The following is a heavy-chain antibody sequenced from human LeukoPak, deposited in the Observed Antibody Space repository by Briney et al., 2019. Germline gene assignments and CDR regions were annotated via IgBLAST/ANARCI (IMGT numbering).Heavy chain of an antibody. CDR2: INHSGST. CDR1: GGSISSGGYY. D-gene: IGHD1-26*01. V-gene: IGHV4-30-2*01. CDR3: AREYPKGGSYRFDP. J-gene: IGHJ5*02. Sequence: PSQTLSLTCTVSGGSISSGGYYWSWIRQPPGKGLEWIGEINHSGSTNYNPSLKSRVTISVDTSKNYFSLKLSSVTAADTAVYYCAREYPKGGSYRFDPWGQGTLVTVSS.